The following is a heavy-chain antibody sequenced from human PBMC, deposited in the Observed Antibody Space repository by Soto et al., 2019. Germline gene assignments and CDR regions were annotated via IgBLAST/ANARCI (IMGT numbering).Heavy chain of an antibody. V-gene: IGHV3-30-3*01. Sequence: QVQLVESGGGVVQPGRSLRLSCAASGFTFSSYAMLWVRQAPGKXXXXXXXXSYDGSNKYYADSVKGRFTISRDNSKXXXXXXXXXXXXXXXXXXXXXXXXXXXXXXXXXXXXPFDYWGQGTLVTVSS. CDR2: XSYDGSNK. CDR1: GFTFSSYA. CDR3: XXXXXXXXXXXXXXXXPFDY. J-gene: IGHJ4*02.